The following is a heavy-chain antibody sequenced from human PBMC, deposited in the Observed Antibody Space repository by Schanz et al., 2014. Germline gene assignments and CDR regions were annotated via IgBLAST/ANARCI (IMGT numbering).Heavy chain of an antibody. Sequence: EVQLSESGGGLVEPGGSLRLSCAASGFSFSSYAMGWVRQARGKGLEWVSYVSRSTPDIYYADSVKGRFTMSRDNAKNSVFLQMNSLRAEDTAVYYCLAPDYGMDVWGQGTTVTVSS. J-gene: IGHJ6*02. CDR1: GFSFSSYA. CDR2: VSRSTPDI. CDR3: LAPDYGMDV. V-gene: IGHV3-48*01.